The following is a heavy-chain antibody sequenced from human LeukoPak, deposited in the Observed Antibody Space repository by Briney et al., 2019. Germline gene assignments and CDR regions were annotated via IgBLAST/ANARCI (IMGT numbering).Heavy chain of an antibody. CDR2: ISSSSSYI. D-gene: IGHD2-21*02. V-gene: IGHV3-21*01. Sequence: GGSLRLSCAASGFTFSSYSMNWVRQAPGKGLEWVSSISSSSSYIYYADSVKGRFTISRDNAKNSLYLQMNSLRAEDTAVYYCARDAYCGGDCDPDYWGQGTLVTVSS. CDR1: GFTFSSYS. J-gene: IGHJ4*02. CDR3: ARDAYCGGDCDPDY.